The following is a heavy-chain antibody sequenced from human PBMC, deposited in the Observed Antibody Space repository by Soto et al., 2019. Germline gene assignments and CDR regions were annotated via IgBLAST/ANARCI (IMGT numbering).Heavy chain of an antibody. J-gene: IGHJ6*02. Sequence: GASVKVSCKASGYTFTSYGISWVRQAPGQGLEWMGWISAYNGNTNYAQKLQGRVTMTTDTSTSTAYMELRSLRSDDTAVYYCACLRVSLHYYYGMDVWGQGTTVTVSS. CDR3: ACLRVSLHYYYGMDV. V-gene: IGHV1-18*01. D-gene: IGHD3-10*01. CDR1: GYTFTSYG. CDR2: ISAYNGNT.